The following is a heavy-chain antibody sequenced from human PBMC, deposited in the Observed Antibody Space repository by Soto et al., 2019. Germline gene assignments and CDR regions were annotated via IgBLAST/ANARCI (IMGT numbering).Heavy chain of an antibody. CDR3: AKSLSTATSSDY. CDR1: GFTFSSYA. V-gene: IGHV3-23*01. Sequence: PGGSLRLSCAASGFTFSSYAMNWVRQAPGKGPEWVSHISVTGDTYYADSVKGRFTISRDNSKNTLCLQMNSLRAEDTAVYYCAKSLSTATSSDYWGQGTPVTVSS. J-gene: IGHJ4*02. CDR2: ISVTGDT.